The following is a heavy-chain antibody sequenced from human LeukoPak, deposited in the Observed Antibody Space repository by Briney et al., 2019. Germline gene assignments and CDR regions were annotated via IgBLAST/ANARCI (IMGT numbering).Heavy chain of an antibody. J-gene: IGHJ3*02. CDR3: VGFDPYDAFDI. Sequence: SETLSLTCTVSGGSISSHYWSWIRQPPGKGLEWIGYIYYSGSTNYNPSLKSRVTISVDTSKNQFSLKLSSVTAADTAVYYCVGFDPYDAFDIWGQGTMVTVSS. V-gene: IGHV4-59*11. CDR2: IYYSGST. CDR1: GGSISSHY. D-gene: IGHD3-9*01.